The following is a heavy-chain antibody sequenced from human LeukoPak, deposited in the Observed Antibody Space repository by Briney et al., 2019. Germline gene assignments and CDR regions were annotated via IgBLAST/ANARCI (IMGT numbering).Heavy chain of an antibody. V-gene: IGHV4-59*01. Sequence: SETLSLTCTVSGGSISSYYWSWHRQPPGKGLEWIGYIYYSGSTNYNPSLKSRVTISVDTSKNQFSLKLSSVTAADTAVYYCARDPGYYYYYYGMDVWGQGTTVTVSS. J-gene: IGHJ6*02. CDR3: ARDPGYYYYYYGMDV. CDR2: IYYSGST. CDR1: GGSISSYY. D-gene: IGHD3-10*01.